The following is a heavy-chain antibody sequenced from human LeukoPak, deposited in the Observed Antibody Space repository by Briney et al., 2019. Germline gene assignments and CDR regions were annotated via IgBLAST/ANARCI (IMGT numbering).Heavy chain of an antibody. CDR3: ARAKNPDLDY. Sequence: SETLSLTCAVYGGSFSGYYWSWIRQPPGKGLEWIGEINHSGSTNYNPSLKSRVTISVDTSKNQFSLKLSSVTAADTAVYYCARAKNPDLDYWGQGTLVTVSS. CDR2: INHSGST. V-gene: IGHV4-34*01. CDR1: GGSFSGYY. J-gene: IGHJ4*02.